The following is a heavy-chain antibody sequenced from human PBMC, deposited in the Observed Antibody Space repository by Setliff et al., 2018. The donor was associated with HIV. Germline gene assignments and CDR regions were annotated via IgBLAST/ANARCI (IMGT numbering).Heavy chain of an antibody. D-gene: IGHD3-22*01. J-gene: IGHJ3*02. CDR2: MSPNTGNT. V-gene: IGHV1-8*02. Sequence: ASVKVSCKASGYTFISYDINWVRQAAGQGLEWVGWMSPNTGNTGYAQKFQGRVTMTRQTSINTAYMELNSLTSEDTAVYYCARPTTEGDYYDSSGYLSGAFDIWGQGTMVTVSS. CDR1: GYTFISYD. CDR3: ARPTTEGDYYDSSGYLSGAFDI.